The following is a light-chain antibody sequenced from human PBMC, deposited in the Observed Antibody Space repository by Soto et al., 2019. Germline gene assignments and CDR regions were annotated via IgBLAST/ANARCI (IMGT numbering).Light chain of an antibody. J-gene: IGKJ1*01. CDR1: KTISSW. CDR2: KAT. CDR3: QHYNSYSEA. Sequence: DIPMTQSPSPLSGSVGDRVTITCRASKTISSWLAWYQQKPGKAPKLLIYKATTLKSGVPSRFSGSGSGTEFTLTISSLQADDFATYYCQHYNSYSEAFGQGTKVELK. V-gene: IGKV1-5*03.